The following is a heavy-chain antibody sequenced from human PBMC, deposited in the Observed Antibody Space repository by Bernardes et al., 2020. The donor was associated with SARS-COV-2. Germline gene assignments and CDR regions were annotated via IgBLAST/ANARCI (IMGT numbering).Heavy chain of an antibody. J-gene: IGHJ4*02. D-gene: IGHD5-12*01. CDR1: GFTFSSFG. Sequence: SLRLSCAASGFTFSSFGMHWLRQAPGKGLEWVAVIWYDESNTYYADSVKGRFTISRDNSKNSLYLHMNSLRAEDTAVYYCARVPISVYDSWIDYWGQGTLVTVSS. V-gene: IGHV3-33*01. CDR2: IWYDESNT. CDR3: ARVPISVYDSWIDY.